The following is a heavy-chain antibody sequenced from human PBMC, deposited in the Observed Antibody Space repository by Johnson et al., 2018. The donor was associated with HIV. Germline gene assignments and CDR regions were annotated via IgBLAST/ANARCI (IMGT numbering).Heavy chain of an antibody. J-gene: IGHJ3*02. CDR3: ARVSNHAFDI. CDR2: ISFDGANT. CDR1: GFSFSSYG. V-gene: IGHV3-30*03. Sequence: QVQLVESGGGVVQPGRSLRLSCAASGFSFSSYGMHWVRQAPGKGLEWVAVISFDGANTYYADSVKGRFTISRDNSKNMLYLQMNSLRAEDTAVYYCARVSNHAFDIWGQGTMVTVSS.